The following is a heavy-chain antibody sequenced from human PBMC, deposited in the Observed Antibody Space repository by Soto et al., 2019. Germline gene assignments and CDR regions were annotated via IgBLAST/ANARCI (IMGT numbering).Heavy chain of an antibody. Sequence: QEQLVASGGGVVQPGRSLRLSCAASGFIFANYGMHWVRQAPGKGLEWVALITYEGSNKYYADAVKGRFTISRDNAKNMVSLQMDSLRAEDTAVYYCAKARGANNWANYYGLDVWGQGTTVNVSS. CDR2: ITYEGSNK. V-gene: IGHV3-30*18. CDR1: GFIFANYG. CDR3: AKARGANNWANYYGLDV. D-gene: IGHD1-1*01. J-gene: IGHJ6*02.